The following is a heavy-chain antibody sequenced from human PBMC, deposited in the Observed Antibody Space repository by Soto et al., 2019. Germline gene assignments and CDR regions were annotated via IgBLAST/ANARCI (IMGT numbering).Heavy chain of an antibody. Sequence: GGSLRLSCAASGFSFSDHDLDWVRQAPGQGLEWLGRSRNKAYSYTTEYAASVKDRFTISRDDSQNSLYLRMNSLKTEDTAVYYCARVLAIRTNEYNSFPMDVWGQGTTVTVSS. V-gene: IGHV3-72*01. CDR1: GFSFSDHD. J-gene: IGHJ6*02. D-gene: IGHD6-6*01. CDR3: ARVLAIRTNEYNSFPMDV. CDR2: SRNKAYSYTT.